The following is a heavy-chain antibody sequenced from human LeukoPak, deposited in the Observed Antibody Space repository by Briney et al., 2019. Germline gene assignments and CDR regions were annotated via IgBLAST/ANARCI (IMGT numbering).Heavy chain of an antibody. CDR3: ARDHHKALGYYYYYGMDV. V-gene: IGHV1-18*01. CDR2: ISAYNGNT. J-gene: IGHJ6*02. CDR1: GYTFTSYG. Sequence: ASVKVSCKASGYTFTSYGISWVRQAPGQGLEWMGWISAYNGNTNYAQKLQGRVTMTTDTSTSTAYMELRSLRSDDTAVYYCARDHHKALGYYYYYGMDVWGQGTTVTVSS.